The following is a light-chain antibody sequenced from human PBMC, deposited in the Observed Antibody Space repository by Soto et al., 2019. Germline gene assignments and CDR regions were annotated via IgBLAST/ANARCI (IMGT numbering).Light chain of an antibody. V-gene: IGLV1-47*01. J-gene: IGLJ2*01. CDR1: NSNIESNY. CDR3: ATWDDTLNGL. Sequence: QSVLTQTPSASGTPGQRVTISCSGSNSNIESNYVYWYQQFPGTAPKVLIYKDDQRPSGVPDRFSGSKSGASASLAISGLRSEDEADYYCATWDDTLNGLFGGGTKLTVL. CDR2: KDD.